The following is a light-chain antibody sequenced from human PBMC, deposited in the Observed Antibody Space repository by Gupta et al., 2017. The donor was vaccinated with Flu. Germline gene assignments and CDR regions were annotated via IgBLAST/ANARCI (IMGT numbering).Light chain of an antibody. CDR2: GAS. V-gene: IGKV1-39*01. CDR3: QQSDSGPYT. J-gene: IGKJ2*01. Sequence: PSSLSASVGDRVTIACRASQSIDGYVNWYQQKPGKAPKLLIFGASTLQSGVPSRFSGTASGTDSTLTISRLQPEDFAIYYCQQSDSGPYTFGQGTKVEI. CDR1: QSIDGY.